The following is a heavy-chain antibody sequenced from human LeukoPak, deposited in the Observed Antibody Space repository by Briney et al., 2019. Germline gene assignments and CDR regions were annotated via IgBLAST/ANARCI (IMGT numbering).Heavy chain of an antibody. Sequence: PGGSLRLSCEASGFSFSSYGIHWVRQAPGKGLEWVAVIGYDGSNKYYADSVKGRFTISRDNSKNTLYLQMNSLRTEDTAVYFCAKEIYYDSSAFFDYWGQGTLVTVSA. D-gene: IGHD3-22*01. CDR3: AKEIYYDSSAFFDY. J-gene: IGHJ4*02. V-gene: IGHV3-30*18. CDR2: IGYDGSNK. CDR1: GFSFSSYG.